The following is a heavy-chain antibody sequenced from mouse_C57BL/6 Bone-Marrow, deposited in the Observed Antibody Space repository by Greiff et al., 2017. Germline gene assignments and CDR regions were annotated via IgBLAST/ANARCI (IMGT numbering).Heavy chain of an antibody. J-gene: IGHJ3*01. D-gene: IGHD2-4*01. V-gene: IGHV3-6*01. Sequence: EVKLMESGPGLVKPSQSLSLTCSVTGYSITSGYYWNWIRQFPGNKLEWMGYISYDGSNNYNPSLKNRISITRDTSKNQFFLKLNSVTTEDTATYYCARDADDYDSFAYWGQGTLVTVSA. CDR1: GYSITSGYY. CDR3: ARDADDYDSFAY. CDR2: ISYDGSN.